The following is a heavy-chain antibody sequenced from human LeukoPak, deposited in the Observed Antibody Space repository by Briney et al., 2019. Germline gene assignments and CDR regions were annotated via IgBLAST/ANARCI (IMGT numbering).Heavy chain of an antibody. J-gene: IGHJ3*01. CDR2: IYHGGSI. CDR3: ANSTYYYDAFVNAFDL. Sequence: NPSETLSLTSTVSGGSVSGSHYWGWLRQPPGKGLEWIGSIYHGGSIYYNASLRIRVTTSVDTSKNQFSLKLSSVTAADTAVYYCANSTYYYDAFVNAFDLWGQGTVVTVSS. CDR1: GGSVSGSHY. D-gene: IGHD3-22*01. V-gene: IGHV4-39*07.